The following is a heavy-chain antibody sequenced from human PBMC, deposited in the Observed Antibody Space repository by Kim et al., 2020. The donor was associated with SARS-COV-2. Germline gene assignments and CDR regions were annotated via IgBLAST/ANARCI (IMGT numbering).Heavy chain of an antibody. D-gene: IGHD6-19*01. J-gene: IGHJ4*02. CDR3: ARGRESWLMGEYSSGWGFDY. CDR2: MNPNSGNT. CDR1: GYTFTSYD. Sequence: ASVKVSCKASGYTFTSYDINWVRQATGQGLEWMGWMNPNSGNTGYAQKFQGRVTMTRNTSISTAYMELSSLRSEDTAVYYCARGRESWLMGEYSSGWGFDYWGQGTLVTVSS. V-gene: IGHV1-8*01.